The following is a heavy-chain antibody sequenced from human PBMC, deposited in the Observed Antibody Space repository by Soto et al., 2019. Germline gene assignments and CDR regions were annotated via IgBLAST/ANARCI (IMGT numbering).Heavy chain of an antibody. V-gene: IGHV3-30*18. CDR1: GFTFSSYG. CDR3: AKDDAAMYGPETALGY. CDR2: ISYDGSNK. D-gene: IGHD2-2*01. J-gene: IGHJ4*02. Sequence: QVQLVESGGGVVQPGRSLRLSCAASGFTFSSYGMHWVRQAPGKGLEWVAVISYDGSNKYYADSVKGRFTISRDNSKNTLYLQMNSLRAEDTAVYYCAKDDAAMYGPETALGYWGQGTLVTVSS.